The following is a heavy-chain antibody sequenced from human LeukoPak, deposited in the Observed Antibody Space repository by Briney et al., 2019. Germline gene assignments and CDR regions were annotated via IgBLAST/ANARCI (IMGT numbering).Heavy chain of an antibody. CDR3: VRDNPRCCGVIPSNIDDY. CDR1: GFTFSSYG. V-gene: IGHV3-33*01. D-gene: IGHD2/OR15-2a*01. J-gene: IGHJ4*02. CDR2: IWYDGSNK. Sequence: GGSLRLSCAASGFTFSSYGMHWVRQAPGKGLEWVAVIWYDGSNKYYADSVKGRFTISRDNAKNSLYLQMNSLRAEDTAVYYCVRDNPRCCGVIPSNIDDYWGQGTLVTVSS.